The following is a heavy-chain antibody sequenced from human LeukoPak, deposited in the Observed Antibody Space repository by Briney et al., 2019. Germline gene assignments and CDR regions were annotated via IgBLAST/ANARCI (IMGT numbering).Heavy chain of an antibody. CDR1: GFSVSSNY. CDR3: ARSIAAAAHYYYYGMDV. J-gene: IGHJ6*04. CDR2: IYSGGST. V-gene: IGHV3-53*01. Sequence: GGSLRLSCAASGFSVSSNYMSWVRQAPGKGLEWFSVIYSGGSTYYADSVKGRFTVSRDISKNTLYLQMNSLRAEDTAVYYCARSIAAAAHYYYYGMDVWGKGTTVTVSS. D-gene: IGHD6-13*01.